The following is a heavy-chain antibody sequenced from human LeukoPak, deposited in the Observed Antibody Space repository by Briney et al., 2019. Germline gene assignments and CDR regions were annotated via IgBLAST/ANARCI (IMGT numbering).Heavy chain of an antibody. Sequence: PSETLSLTCAVSGASIISPYWLTWVRQPPGKGLEWVGEIYHDGNTNYNPSPKSRLSVSLDKSRNQFSPKLSFVTAADTAVYYCVRTPRDWGQGILVTVSS. V-gene: IGHV4-4*02. CDR3: VRTPRD. CDR2: IYHDGNT. J-gene: IGHJ4*02. D-gene: IGHD2-21*01. CDR1: GASIISPYW.